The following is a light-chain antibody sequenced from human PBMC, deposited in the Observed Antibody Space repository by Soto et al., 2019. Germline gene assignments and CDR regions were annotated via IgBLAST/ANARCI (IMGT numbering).Light chain of an antibody. CDR2: AAS. V-gene: IGKV1-39*01. J-gene: IGKJ3*01. CDR1: QSMFNY. CDR3: QHSYSIPFA. Sequence: DIQMTQSPSSLSAAVGDRVIITCRASQSMFNYVNWYQKKPGKAPKLLIYAASNLQSGVPSRFSGSGFGTDFTLTINNLQPEDFATYYCQHSYSIPFAFGPGTQVDI.